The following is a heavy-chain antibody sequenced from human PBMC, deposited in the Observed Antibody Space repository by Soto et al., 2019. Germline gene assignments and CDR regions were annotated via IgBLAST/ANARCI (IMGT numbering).Heavy chain of an antibody. D-gene: IGHD6-13*01. CDR2: IKSKTDGGTT. J-gene: IGHJ4*02. CDR3: TTAVRAEAGLQSAAY. CDR1: GFTFSNAW. V-gene: IGHV3-15*01. Sequence: GGSLRLSCAAPGFTFSNAWMSWVRQAPGKGLEWVGRIKSKTDGGTTDYAAPVKGRFTISRDDSKNTLYLQMNSLKTEDTAVYYCTTAVRAEAGLQSAAYWGQGTLVTVSS.